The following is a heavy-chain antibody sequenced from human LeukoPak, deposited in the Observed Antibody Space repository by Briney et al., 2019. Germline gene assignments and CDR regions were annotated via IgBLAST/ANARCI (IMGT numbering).Heavy chain of an antibody. D-gene: IGHD6-13*01. CDR2: ISAYNGNT. Sequence: ASVKVSCKASGYTFTGYYMHWVRQAPGQGLEWMGWISAYNGNTNYAQKLQGRVTMTTDTSTSTAYMELRSLRSDDTAVYYCAVLPTAAGFDYWGQGTLVTVSS. V-gene: IGHV1-18*04. CDR3: AVLPTAAGFDY. CDR1: GYTFTGYY. J-gene: IGHJ4*02.